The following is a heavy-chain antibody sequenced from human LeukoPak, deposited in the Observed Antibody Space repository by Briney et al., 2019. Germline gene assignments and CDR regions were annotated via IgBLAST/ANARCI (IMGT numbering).Heavy chain of an antibody. D-gene: IGHD5-24*01. CDR1: GFTFSNYW. CDR2: INRDGRNT. V-gene: IGHV3-74*01. CDR3: ASDIRDGYNPFDY. J-gene: IGHJ4*02. Sequence: PAGSLRLSCAASGFTFSNYWMHWVRQAPGKGLVWVSRINRDGRNTDYAGSVRGRFTISRDNAKNTLYLQMNSLRAEDTAVYYCASDIRDGYNPFDYWGQRTLSTVSS.